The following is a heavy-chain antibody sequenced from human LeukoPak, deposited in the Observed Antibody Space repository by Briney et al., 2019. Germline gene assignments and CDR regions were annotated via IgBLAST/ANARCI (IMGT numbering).Heavy chain of an antibody. CDR1: GYTFTSYD. J-gene: IGHJ3*01. V-gene: IGHV1-8*01. CDR3: AREEATA. CDR2: MNPNSGNT. D-gene: IGHD1-26*01. Sequence: ASVKVSCKASGYTFTSYDINWVRQATGQGLEWMGWMNPNSGNTGYAQKFQGRVTMTRDTSISTAYMELSRLRSDDTAVYYCAREEATAWGQGTMVTVSS.